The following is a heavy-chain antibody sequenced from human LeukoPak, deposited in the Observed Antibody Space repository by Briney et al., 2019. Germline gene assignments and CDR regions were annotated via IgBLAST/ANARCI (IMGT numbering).Heavy chain of an antibody. CDR1: GGSFSGYY. V-gene: IGHV4-34*01. D-gene: IGHD5-12*01. Sequence: SETLSLTCAVYGGSFSGYYWSWIRQPPGKGLEWIGEINHSGSTNYNPSLKSRFTISVDTSKNQFSLKLSSVTAADTAVYYCARLDSGYAKGDYWGRGTLVTVSS. CDR2: INHSGST. J-gene: IGHJ4*02. CDR3: ARLDSGYAKGDY.